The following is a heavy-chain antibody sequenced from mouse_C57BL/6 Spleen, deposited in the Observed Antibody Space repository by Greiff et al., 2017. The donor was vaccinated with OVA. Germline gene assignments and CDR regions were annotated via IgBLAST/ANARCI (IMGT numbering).Heavy chain of an antibody. CDR1: GFNIKNTY. CDR3: ARDYGSSYGYFDV. Sequence: VQLKESVAELVRPGASVKLSCTASGFNIKNTYMHWVKQRPEQGLEWIGRIDPANGNTKYAPKFQGKATITADTSSNTAYLQLSSLTSEDTAIYYCARDYGSSYGYFDVWGTGTTVTVSS. J-gene: IGHJ1*03. V-gene: IGHV14-3*01. CDR2: IDPANGNT. D-gene: IGHD1-1*01.